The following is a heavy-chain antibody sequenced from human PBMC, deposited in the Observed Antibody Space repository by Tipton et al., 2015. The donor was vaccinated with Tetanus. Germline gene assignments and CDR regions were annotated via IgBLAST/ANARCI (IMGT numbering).Heavy chain of an antibody. D-gene: IGHD7-27*01. Sequence: SLRLSCAASGFAFKTYPMHWVRQAPGKGLEWLATISYGAISKYYGDSVKGRFTISRDDANNKLFLQMNNLTPEDTAVYHCARMVNWGRYLDHWGQGTLVTVSS. CDR2: ISYGAISK. CDR3: ARMVNWGRYLDH. CDR1: GFAFKTYP. V-gene: IGHV3-30-3*01. J-gene: IGHJ4*02.